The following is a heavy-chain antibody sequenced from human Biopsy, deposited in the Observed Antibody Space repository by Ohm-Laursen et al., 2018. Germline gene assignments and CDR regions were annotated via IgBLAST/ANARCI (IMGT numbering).Heavy chain of an antibody. CDR3: LREAATGYYRTADF. Sequence: SLRLSCTASGVTLSGYAMNWVRQAPGKGLEWVSSISASSSYIHYADSVKGRFTVSRDNAKNSLYLQMNSLRAADTAMYYCLREAATGYYRTADFWGQGTTVTVSS. J-gene: IGHJ4*02. V-gene: IGHV3-21*06. CDR2: ISASSSYI. CDR1: GVTLSGYA. D-gene: IGHD3-9*01.